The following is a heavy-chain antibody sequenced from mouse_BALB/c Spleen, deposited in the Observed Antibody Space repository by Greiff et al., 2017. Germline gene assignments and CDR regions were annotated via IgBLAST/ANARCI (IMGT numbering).Heavy chain of an antibody. Sequence: VQLVESGAELVRPGASVTLSCKASGYTFTDYEMHWVKQTPVHGLEWIGAIDPETGGTAYNQKFKGKATLTADKSSSTAYMELRSLTSEDSAVDCATGDGRSAYSFDYWGQGTTLTVSS. CDR3: TGDGRSAYSFDY. V-gene: IGHV1-15*01. D-gene: IGHD1-1*01. CDR2: IDPETGGT. CDR1: GYTFTDYE. J-gene: IGHJ2*01.